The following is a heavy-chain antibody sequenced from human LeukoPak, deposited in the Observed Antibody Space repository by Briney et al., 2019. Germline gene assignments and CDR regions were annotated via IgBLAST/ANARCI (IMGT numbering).Heavy chain of an antibody. D-gene: IGHD5-12*01. CDR3: ARDLSDSGYDHFDY. CDR1: GGSISSGDYY. V-gene: IGHV4-30-4*01. CDR2: IYYSGST. Sequence: NPSETLSLTCTVSGGSISSGDYYWSWIRQPPGKGLEWIGYIYYSGSTYYNPSLKSRVTISVDTSKNQFSLKLSSVTAADTAVYYCARDLSDSGYDHFDYWGRGTLVTVSS. J-gene: IGHJ4*02.